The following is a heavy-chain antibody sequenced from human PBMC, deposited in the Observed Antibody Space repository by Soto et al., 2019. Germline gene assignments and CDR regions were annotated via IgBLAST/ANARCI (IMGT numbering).Heavy chain of an antibody. CDR2: IIPIFGTA. CDR3: ARVRMGIAVAPRWAFDI. V-gene: IGHV1-69*06. D-gene: IGHD6-19*01. Sequence: ASVKVSCKASGGTFSSYAISWVRQAPGQGLEWMGGIIPIFGTANYAQKFQGRVTITADKSTSTAYMELSSLRSEDTAVYYCARVRMGIAVAPRWAFDIWGQGTMVTVSS. J-gene: IGHJ3*02. CDR1: GGTFSSYA.